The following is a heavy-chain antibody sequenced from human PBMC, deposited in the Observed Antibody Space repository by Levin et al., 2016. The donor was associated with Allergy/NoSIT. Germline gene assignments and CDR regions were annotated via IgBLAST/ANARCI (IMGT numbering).Heavy chain of an antibody. Sequence: GGSLRLSCTASGFTFNNYAMTWVRQAPGKGLEWVSSISGSGGSTYYADSVKGRLTISRDNSKNTLYMEMNSLRVEDTAVYYCAKYGFGEAATGYFDYWGQGTLVTVSS. CDR3: AKYGFGEAATGYFDY. J-gene: IGHJ4*02. CDR1: GFTFNNYA. CDR2: ISGSGGST. V-gene: IGHV3-23*01. D-gene: IGHD6-13*01.